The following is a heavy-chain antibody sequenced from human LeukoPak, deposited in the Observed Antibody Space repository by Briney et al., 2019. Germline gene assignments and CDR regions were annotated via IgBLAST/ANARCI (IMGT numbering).Heavy chain of an antibody. V-gene: IGHV1-69*13. CDR2: IIPIFGTA. CDR3: ARAQLRGGYNFYYYYMDV. Sequence: SVKVSCKASGGTFSSYAISWVRQAPGQGLEWMGGIIPIFGTANYAQKFQGRVTITADESTSTAYMELSSLRSEDTAVYYCARAQLRGGYNFYYYYMDVWGKGTTVTISS. J-gene: IGHJ6*03. D-gene: IGHD5-24*01. CDR1: GGTFSSYA.